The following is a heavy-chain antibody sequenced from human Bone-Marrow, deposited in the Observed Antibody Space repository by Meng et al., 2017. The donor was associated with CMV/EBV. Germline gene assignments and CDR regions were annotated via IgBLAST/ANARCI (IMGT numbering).Heavy chain of an antibody. V-gene: IGHV3-11*04. Sequence: GESLKISCAASGFTFSDYYMSWIRQAPGKGLEWVSYISSSGSTIYYADSVKGRFTISRDNAKNSLYLQMNGLRAEDTAVYYCARSRYLELRLWGQGTLVTVSS. CDR3: ARSRYLELRL. CDR2: ISSSGSTI. CDR1: GFTFSDYY. J-gene: IGHJ4*02. D-gene: IGHD1-7*01.